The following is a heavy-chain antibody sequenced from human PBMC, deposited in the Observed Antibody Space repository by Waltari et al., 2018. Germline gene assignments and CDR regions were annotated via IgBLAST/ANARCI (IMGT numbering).Heavy chain of an antibody. CDR2: ISYDGSHK. Sequence: QVQLVESGGGVVQPGRSLRLSWAASGFTFSRSALHWVRQAPGKGLEWVAVISYDGSHKYYADSVKGRFTISRDSSKNTLFLQMNSLRVEDTAVYYCARDIAYHDSSGYYPYYFDYWGQGALVTVSS. V-gene: IGHV3-30-3*01. CDR1: GFTFSRSA. CDR3: ARDIAYHDSSGYYPYYFDY. D-gene: IGHD3-22*01. J-gene: IGHJ4*02.